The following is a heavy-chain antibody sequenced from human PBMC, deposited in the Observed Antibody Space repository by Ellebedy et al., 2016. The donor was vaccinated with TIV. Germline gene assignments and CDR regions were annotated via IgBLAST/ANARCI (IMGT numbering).Heavy chain of an antibody. CDR3: AKDRVGPHEGYFDY. CDR2: ISWNSGSI. Sequence: GGSLRLSXAASGFTFDDYAMHWVRQAPGKGLEWVSGISWNSGSIGYADSVKGRFTISRDNAKNSLYLQMNSLRAEDTALYYCAKDRVGPHEGYFDYWGQGTLVTVSS. V-gene: IGHV3-9*01. J-gene: IGHJ4*02. D-gene: IGHD1-26*01. CDR1: GFTFDDYA.